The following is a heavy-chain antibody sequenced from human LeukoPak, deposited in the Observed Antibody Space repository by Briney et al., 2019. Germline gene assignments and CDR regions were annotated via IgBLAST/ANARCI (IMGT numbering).Heavy chain of an antibody. V-gene: IGHV3-11*01. CDR2: ISSSGSTV. D-gene: IGHD3-22*01. Sequence: GGSLRLSCAGSGFTFSDYYMSWIRRAPGKGLEWVSFISSSGSTVYYADSVKGRFTIARDNAKNSLYLQMNSLRAEDTAVYYCARMYYSDSSGYLNWGQGTLVTVSS. J-gene: IGHJ4*02. CDR1: GFTFSDYY. CDR3: ARMYYSDSSGYLN.